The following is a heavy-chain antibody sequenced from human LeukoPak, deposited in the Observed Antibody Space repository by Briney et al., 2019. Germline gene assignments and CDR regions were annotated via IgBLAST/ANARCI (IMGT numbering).Heavy chain of an antibody. CDR2: IYYSGST. CDR3: ARKKDGYNYDY. CDR1: GGSISSYY. D-gene: IGHD5-24*01. J-gene: IGHJ4*02. V-gene: IGHV4-59*01. Sequence: PSETLSLTCTVSGGSISSYYWSWIRQPPGKGLEWIGFIYYSGSTKYNPSLKSRVTISVDTSKNQFSLKLSSVTAADTAVYYCARKKDGYNYDYWGQGTLVTVSS.